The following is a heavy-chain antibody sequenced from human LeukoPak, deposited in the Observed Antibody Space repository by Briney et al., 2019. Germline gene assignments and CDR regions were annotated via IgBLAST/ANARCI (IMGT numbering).Heavy chain of an antibody. CDR2: INHSGST. CDR3: ATGSGGSAIYYFDY. J-gene: IGHJ4*02. V-gene: IGHV4-34*01. CDR1: GGSSSGYY. Sequence: PSETLSLTCAVYGGSSSGYYWSWIRQPPGKGLEWIGEINHSGSTNYNPSLKSRVTISVDTSKNQFSLKLSSVTAADTAVYYCATGSGGSAIYYFDYWGQGTLVTVSS. D-gene: IGHD3-10*01.